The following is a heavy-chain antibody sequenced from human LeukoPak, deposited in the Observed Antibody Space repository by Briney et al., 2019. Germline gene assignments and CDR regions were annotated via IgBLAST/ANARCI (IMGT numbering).Heavy chain of an antibody. CDR2: IKQDGSEK. CDR1: GFTFSSYW. D-gene: IGHD4-17*01. J-gene: IGHJ4*02. Sequence: GGSLRLSCAASGFTFSSYWMSWVRQAPGKGLEWVANIKQDGSEKYYVDSVKGRFTISRDNAKNSLYLQMNSLRAEDTAVYYCARGVSVTTRGYFDYWGQGTLVTVSS. CDR3: ARGVSVTTRGYFDY. V-gene: IGHV3-7*01.